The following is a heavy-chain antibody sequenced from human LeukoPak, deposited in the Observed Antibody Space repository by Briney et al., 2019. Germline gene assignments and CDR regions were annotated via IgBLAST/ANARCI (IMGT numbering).Heavy chain of an antibody. J-gene: IGHJ4*02. CDR3: AREGGSSWPFDY. Sequence: GGSLRLSCAASGFTFSSYAMHWVRQAPGKGREGVAVISYDGSNKYYADSVKGRFTISRDNSKNTLYLQMNSLRAEDTAVYYCAREGGSSWPFDYWGQGTLVTVSS. CDR2: ISYDGSNK. V-gene: IGHV3-30*01. D-gene: IGHD6-13*01. CDR1: GFTFSSYA.